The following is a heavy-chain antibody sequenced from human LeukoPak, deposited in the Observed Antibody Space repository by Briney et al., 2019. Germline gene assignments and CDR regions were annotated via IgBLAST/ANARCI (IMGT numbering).Heavy chain of an antibody. CDR1: GGSISSGSYY. CDR3: ARYYTSDAFDI. D-gene: IGHD1-26*01. J-gene: IGHJ3*02. CDR2: IYTSGST. V-gene: IGHV4-61*02. Sequence: SETLSLTCTVSGGSISSGSYYWSWIRQPAGKGLEWIGRIYTSGSTNYNPSLKSRVTISVDTSKNQFSLKLSSVTAADTAVYRCARYYTSDAFDIWGQGTMVTVSS.